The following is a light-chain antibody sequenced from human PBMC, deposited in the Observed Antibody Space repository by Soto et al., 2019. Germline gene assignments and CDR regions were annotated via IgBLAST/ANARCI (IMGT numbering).Light chain of an antibody. CDR3: QQCNTWPPIT. J-gene: IGKJ5*01. CDR1: QSVGRC. CDR2: AAS. Sequence: EIVLTQSPDTLSLSPGERATLSCRASQSVGRCLAWYQQKPGQAPRLLIYAASNMAAAIPARFSGGGSGTDLTLTISSVEPEDFALYYSQQCNTWPPITFGQGTRLQIK. V-gene: IGKV3-11*01.